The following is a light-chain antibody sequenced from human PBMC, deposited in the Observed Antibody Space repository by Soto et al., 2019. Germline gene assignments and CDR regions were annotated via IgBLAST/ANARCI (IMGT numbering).Light chain of an antibody. Sequence: EIVLTQSPGTLSLSPGERATLSCRASQSVSSSYLAWYQQKPGQAPRLLIYGASSRGAGIPDRFSASGSGTDFTLTISRLEPEDSALYYCHQYGRLPRTFGQGTKVDI. V-gene: IGKV3-20*01. CDR1: QSVSSSY. CDR3: HQYGRLPRT. J-gene: IGKJ1*01. CDR2: GAS.